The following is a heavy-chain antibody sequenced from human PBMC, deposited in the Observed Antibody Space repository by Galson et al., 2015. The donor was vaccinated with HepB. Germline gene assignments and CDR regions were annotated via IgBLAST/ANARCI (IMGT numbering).Heavy chain of an antibody. CDR3: ARDPTGLYYGSGYGMDV. Sequence: SLRLSCAASGFTFSSYSMNWVRQAPGKGLEWVSYISSSSSTIYYADSVKGRFTISRDNAKNSLYLQMNSLRDEDTAVYYCARDPTGLYYGSGYGMDVWGQGTTVTVSS. CDR1: GFTFSSYS. CDR2: ISSSSSTI. V-gene: IGHV3-48*02. D-gene: IGHD3-10*01. J-gene: IGHJ6*02.